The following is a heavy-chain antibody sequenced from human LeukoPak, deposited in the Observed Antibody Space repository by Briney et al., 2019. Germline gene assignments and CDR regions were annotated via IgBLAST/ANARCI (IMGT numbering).Heavy chain of an antibody. Sequence: GGSLRLSCAASGFTFSSYWMHWVRQAPGKGLVWVSRINSDGSSTSYAYSVKGRFTISRDNAKNTLYLQMNSLRAEDTAVYYCARDLHRDYDYVWGSYRPYYYYYYMDVWGKGTTVTVSS. J-gene: IGHJ6*03. CDR3: ARDLHRDYDYVWGSYRPYYYYYYMDV. V-gene: IGHV3-74*01. D-gene: IGHD3-16*02. CDR1: GFTFSSYW. CDR2: INSDGSST.